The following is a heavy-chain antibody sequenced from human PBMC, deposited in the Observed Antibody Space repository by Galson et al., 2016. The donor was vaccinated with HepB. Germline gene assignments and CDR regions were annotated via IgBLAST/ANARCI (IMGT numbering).Heavy chain of an antibody. CDR3: AKGIPAALHSLGYYYYMDV. D-gene: IGHD2-2*01. Sequence: SLRLSCAASRFTFSNYAMTWVRQAPGKGLEWVSAVSGSGGSPYYADAVRGRFTISRDNSKNTLYLQMNSLRAEDAAVYYCAKGIPAALHSLGYYYYMDVWGKGTTVTVSS. CDR2: VSGSGGSP. CDR1: RFTFSNYA. V-gene: IGHV3-23*01. J-gene: IGHJ6*03.